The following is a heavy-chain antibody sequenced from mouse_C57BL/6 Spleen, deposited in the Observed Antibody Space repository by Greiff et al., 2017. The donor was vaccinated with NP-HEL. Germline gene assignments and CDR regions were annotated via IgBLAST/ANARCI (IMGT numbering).Heavy chain of an antibody. D-gene: IGHD1-1*01. CDR1: GFTFSSYA. V-gene: IGHV5-9-1*02. J-gene: IGHJ3*01. CDR2: ISSGGDYI. CDR3: TRGGSQLDGWAWFAY. Sequence: DVMLVESGEGLVKPGGSLKLSCAASGFTFSSYAMSWVRQTPEKRLEWVAYISSGGDYIYYADTVKGRFTISRDNARNTLYLQMSSLKSEDTAMYYCTRGGSQLDGWAWFAYWGQGTLVTVSA.